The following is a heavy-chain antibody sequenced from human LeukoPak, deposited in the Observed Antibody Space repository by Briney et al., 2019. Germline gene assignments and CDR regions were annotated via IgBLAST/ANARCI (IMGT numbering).Heavy chain of an antibody. CDR3: ARRGSSDYYYYYMGV. Sequence: GESLKISCKGSGYSFTSYWIGWVRQMPGKGLEWMGIIYPGDSDTRYSPSFQGQVTISADKSISTAYLQWSSLKASDTAMYYCARRGSSDYYYYYMGVWGKGTTVTVSS. D-gene: IGHD6-6*01. CDR2: IYPGDSDT. J-gene: IGHJ6*03. V-gene: IGHV5-51*01. CDR1: GYSFTSYW.